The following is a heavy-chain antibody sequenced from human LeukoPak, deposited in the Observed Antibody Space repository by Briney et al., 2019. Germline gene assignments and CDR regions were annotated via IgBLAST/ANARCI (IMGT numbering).Heavy chain of an antibody. CDR1: GGSMSDYY. V-gene: IGHV4-59*01. D-gene: IGHD3-10*01. CDR2: IFSTGST. J-gene: IGHJ3*02. Sequence: PETLSLTCTVSGGSMSDYYWSWIRQPPGKGLEWIGYIFSTGSTNYNPSLKSRVTISVDTSKNQFSLKLNPVTAADTALYYCARVDTMAHAFDIWGQGTLVTVSS. CDR3: ARVDTMAHAFDI.